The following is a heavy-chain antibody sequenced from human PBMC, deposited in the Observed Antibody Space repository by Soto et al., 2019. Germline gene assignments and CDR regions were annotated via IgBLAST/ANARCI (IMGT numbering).Heavy chain of an antibody. CDR2: IIPIFGTA. J-gene: IGHJ6*02. V-gene: IGHV1-69*13. CDR3: ARFVTYWGDYYYYYGMDV. Sequence: SVKVSCKASGGTFSSYAISWVRQAPGQGLEWMGGIIPIFGTANYAQKFQGRVTITADESTSTAYMELSSLRSEDTAVYYCARFVTYWGDYYYYYGMDVWGQGTTVTVSS. CDR1: GGTFSSYA. D-gene: IGHD7-27*01.